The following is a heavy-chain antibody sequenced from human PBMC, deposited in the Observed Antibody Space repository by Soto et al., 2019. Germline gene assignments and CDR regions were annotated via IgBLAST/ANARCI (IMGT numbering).Heavy chain of an antibody. CDR1: GGSITSYY. CDR3: ASRGAYCGGDCYFDL. J-gene: IGHJ2*01. D-gene: IGHD2-21*01. CDR2: IYYSGST. Sequence: QVQLQESGPGLVKPSETLSLTCSVSGGSITSYYWSWIRQPPGKGLEWIGYIYYSGSTNYNPSLKSRVTISEDTSKNQFSLKLSSVTAADSAVYYCASRGAYCGGDCYFDLWGRGTLVTVSS. V-gene: IGHV4-59*01.